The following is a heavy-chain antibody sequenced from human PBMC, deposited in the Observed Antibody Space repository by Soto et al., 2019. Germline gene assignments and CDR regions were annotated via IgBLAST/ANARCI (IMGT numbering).Heavy chain of an antibody. J-gene: IGHJ3*02. Sequence: QVQLVQSGAEVKKPGSSVKVSCKASGGTFSSYAISWVRQAPGQGLEWMGGIIPIFGTANYAQKFQGRVTITADESTSTAYMELSSLRSEDTAVYYCARNQLVGATRFSPDAFDIWGQGTMVTVSS. CDR3: ARNQLVGATRFSPDAFDI. V-gene: IGHV1-69*01. CDR2: IIPIFGTA. CDR1: GGTFSSYA. D-gene: IGHD1-26*01.